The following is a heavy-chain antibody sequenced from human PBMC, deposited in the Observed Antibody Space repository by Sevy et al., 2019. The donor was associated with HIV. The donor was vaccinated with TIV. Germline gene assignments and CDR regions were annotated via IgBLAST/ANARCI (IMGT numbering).Heavy chain of an antibody. J-gene: IGHJ6*02. CDR2: IKKDGSEK. D-gene: IGHD2-2*01. CDR1: GFTFSRYW. CDR3: ARDCSSTHCLWGLDV. V-gene: IGHV3-7*03. Sequence: PGGSLRLSCAASGFTFSRYWMSWVRQAPGKGLEWVANIKKDGSEKYYVDSVKGRFTISRDNAKNSLYLQMNSLRAEDTALYYCARDCSSTHCLWGLDVWGQGTTVTVSS.